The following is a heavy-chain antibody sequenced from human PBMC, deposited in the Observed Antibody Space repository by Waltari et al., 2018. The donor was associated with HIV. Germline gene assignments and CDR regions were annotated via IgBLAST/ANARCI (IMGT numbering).Heavy chain of an antibody. D-gene: IGHD4-4*01. CDR3: ARDQEFMTTVTPLAY. V-gene: IGHV3-33*01. J-gene: IGHJ4*02. Sequence: QVQLVEAGGGVVQPGGSLRLSCAAPGLTFYHYGIHWVRQAPGKGLEWVAVIWYDGSKTYYEGSVKGRFTISRDTSKNTVYLQMISLRAEDTALYYCARDQEFMTTVTPLAYWGQGTPVTVSS. CDR2: IWYDGSKT. CDR1: GLTFYHYG.